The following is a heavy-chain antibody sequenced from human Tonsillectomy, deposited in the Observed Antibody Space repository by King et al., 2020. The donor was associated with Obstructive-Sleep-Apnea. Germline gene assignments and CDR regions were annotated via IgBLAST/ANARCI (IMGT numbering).Heavy chain of an antibody. CDR3: ARSPTVTAPRVWFDP. J-gene: IGHJ5*02. V-gene: IGHV4-31*03. D-gene: IGHD4-17*01. Sequence: VPLQESGPGLVKPSQTLSLTCTVSGGSISSGGYYWSWIRQHPGKGLEWIGYIYYSGSTYYNPSLKSRVTISVDTSKNQFSLKLSSVTAADTAVYYCARSPTVTAPRVWFDPWGQGTLVTVSS. CDR2: IYYSGST. CDR1: GGSISSGGYY.